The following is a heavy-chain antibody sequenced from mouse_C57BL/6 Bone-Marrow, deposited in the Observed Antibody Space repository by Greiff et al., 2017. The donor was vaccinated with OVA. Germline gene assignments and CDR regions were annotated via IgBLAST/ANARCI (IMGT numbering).Heavy chain of an antibody. CDR3: ARRADY. J-gene: IGHJ2*01. CDR1: GYTFTSYW. CDR2: IDPSDSYT. D-gene: IGHD3-3*01. Sequence: QVHVKQPGAELVKPGASVKLSCKASGYTFTSYWMQWVKQRPGQGLEWIGEIDPSDSYTNYNQKFKGKATLTVDTSSSTAYMQLSSLTSEDSAVYYCARRADYWGQGTTLTVSS. V-gene: IGHV1-50*01.